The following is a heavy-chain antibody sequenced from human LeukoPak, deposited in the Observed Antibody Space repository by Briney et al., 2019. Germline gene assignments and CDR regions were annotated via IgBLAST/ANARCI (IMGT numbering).Heavy chain of an antibody. J-gene: IGHJ3*02. V-gene: IGHV3-48*03. CDR1: GFTFSSYE. CDR2: ISGRSGDT. D-gene: IGHD3-10*01. Sequence: PGGSLRLSCAASGFTFSSYEMNWVRQAPGKGLEWVSYISGRSGDTNYADSVKGRFTISRDNAKNSLYLQMDSLRADDTAVYYCARDETLYSGSGSYSPDAFDIWGQGTVVTVSS. CDR3: ARDETLYSGSGSYSPDAFDI.